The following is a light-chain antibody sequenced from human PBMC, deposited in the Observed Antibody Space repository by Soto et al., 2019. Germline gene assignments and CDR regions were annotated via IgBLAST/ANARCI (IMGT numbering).Light chain of an antibody. Sequence: QAVVTQPPSVSGAPGQRVTISCTGSSSNIGAGYDVHWYQQLPGTAPKLLIYGNSNRPSGVPDRFSGSKSGTSASLAITGLQAEHEADYYCQSYDISLSGYVFGTGTKLTVL. CDR2: GNS. CDR1: SSNIGAGYD. V-gene: IGLV1-40*01. J-gene: IGLJ1*01. CDR3: QSYDISLSGYV.